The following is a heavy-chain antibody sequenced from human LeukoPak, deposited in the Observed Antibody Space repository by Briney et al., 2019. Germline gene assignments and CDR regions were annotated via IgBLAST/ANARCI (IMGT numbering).Heavy chain of an antibody. CDR1: GYTFTSYA. V-gene: IGHV1-3*01. D-gene: IGHD3-10*01. CDR2: INAGNGNT. CDR3: ARASITMVRGVINGLGY. J-gene: IGHJ4*02. Sequence: ASVKVSCTASGYTFTSYAMHWVRQAPGQRLEWMGWINAGNGNTKYSQKFQGRVTITRDTSASTAYMELSSLRSEDTAVYYCARASITMVRGVINGLGYWGQGTLVTVSS.